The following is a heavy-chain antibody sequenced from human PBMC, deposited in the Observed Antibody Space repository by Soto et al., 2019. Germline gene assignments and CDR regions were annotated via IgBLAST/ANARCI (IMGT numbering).Heavy chain of an antibody. D-gene: IGHD6-19*01. CDR3: ARAYTWGVAVAGT. J-gene: IGHJ4*02. CDR2: MNPNSGNT. CDR1: GYTFTSFD. V-gene: IGHV1-8*01. Sequence: QVQLVQSGAEVNKPGASVKVSCKASGYTFTSFDINWLRQATGQGLEWMGWMNPNSGNTGYAQKFQGRVTMTRNTSISTAYMELSSLSSEDTAVYYCARAYTWGVAVAGTWGQGTLVTVSS.